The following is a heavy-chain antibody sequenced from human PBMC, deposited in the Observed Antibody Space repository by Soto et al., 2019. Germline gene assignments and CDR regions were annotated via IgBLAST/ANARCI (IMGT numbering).Heavy chain of an antibody. CDR1: GDSINSDKDY. V-gene: IGHV4-39*01. CDR2: IYYRGNA. Sequence: PSETLSLTCSVSGDSINSDKDYWGWIRQPPGKGPEWIGSIYYRGNAYYNPSLQTRVTISLDKSKSQFSLKLNSVTAADSAVYFCARLEGLATISYYFDFWGPGALVTVSS. D-gene: IGHD3-9*01. J-gene: IGHJ4*02. CDR3: ARLEGLATISYYFDF.